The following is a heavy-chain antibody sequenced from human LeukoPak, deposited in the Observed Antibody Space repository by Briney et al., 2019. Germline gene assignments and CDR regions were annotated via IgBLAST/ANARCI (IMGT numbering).Heavy chain of an antibody. J-gene: IGHJ4*02. Sequence: GGSLRLSCAASGFTFSSYAMSWVRQAPGKGLEWVSAISGSGGSTYYADSVKGRFTISRDNSKNTLYLQMNSLRAEDTAVYYCAKDHRRRSSPPPSQYQLLRFSVTTYFDYWGQGTLVTVSS. CDR3: AKDHRRRSSPPPSQYQLLRFSVTTYFDY. CDR1: GFTFSSYA. V-gene: IGHV3-23*01. CDR2: ISGSGGST. D-gene: IGHD2-2*01.